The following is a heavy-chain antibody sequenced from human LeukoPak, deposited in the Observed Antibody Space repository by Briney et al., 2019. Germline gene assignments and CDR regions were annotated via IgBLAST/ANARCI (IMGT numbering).Heavy chain of an antibody. CDR1: GGSISSSSYY. V-gene: IGHV4-39*07. CDR2: IYYSGST. J-gene: IGHJ4*02. CDR3: ARLGRGYDY. D-gene: IGHD2-15*01. Sequence: SETLSLTCTVSGGSISSSSYYWGWIRQPPGKGLEWIGSIYYSGSTYYNPSLKSRVTMSVDTSKNQFSLQLSYVTAADTAVYYCARLGRGYDYWGQGTLVTVSS.